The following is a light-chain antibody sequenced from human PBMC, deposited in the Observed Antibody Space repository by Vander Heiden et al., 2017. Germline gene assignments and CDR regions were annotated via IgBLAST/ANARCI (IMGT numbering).Light chain of an antibody. V-gene: IGKV3-11*01. Sequence: EIVLTQSPATLSLSPGGRATLSCRASQSVSSSLAWYQQKPGQAPRLLIYDASNRATGIPARFSGSGSGTDFTLTISSLEPEDFAVYYCQQRSDWPRFTFGHGTKVDIK. CDR1: QSVSSS. CDR3: QQRSDWPRFT. CDR2: DAS. J-gene: IGKJ3*01.